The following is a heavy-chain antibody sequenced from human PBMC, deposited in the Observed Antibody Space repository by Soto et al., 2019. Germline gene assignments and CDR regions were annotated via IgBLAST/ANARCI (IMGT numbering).Heavy chain of an antibody. J-gene: IGHJ1*01. Sequence: SVKVSCKASGGTFSSYTISWVRQAPGQGLEWMGRIIPILGIANYAQKFQGRVTITADKSTSTAYMELSSLRSEDMAVYYCARRYCSGGSCQRAEYFQHWGQGTLVTVSS. D-gene: IGHD2-15*01. CDR3: ARRYCSGGSCQRAEYFQH. CDR2: IIPILGIA. CDR1: GGTFSSYT. V-gene: IGHV1-69*02.